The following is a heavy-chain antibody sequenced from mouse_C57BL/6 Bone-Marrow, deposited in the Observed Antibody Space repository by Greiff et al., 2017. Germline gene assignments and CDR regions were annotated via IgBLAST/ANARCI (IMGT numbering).Heavy chain of an antibody. CDR1: GYTFTSYW. D-gene: IGHD1-1*01. CDR3: ARSIPYYYGSSYGRLAY. CDR2: IHPNSGST. V-gene: IGHV1-64*01. J-gene: IGHJ3*01. Sequence: QVQLQQSGAALVKPGASVKLSCKASGYTFTSYWMHWVKQRPGQGLEWIGMIHPNSGSTDYNEKFKSKATLTVDKSSSTAYMQLSRLTSEDSSVYYCARSIPYYYGSSYGRLAYWGQGTLVTVSA.